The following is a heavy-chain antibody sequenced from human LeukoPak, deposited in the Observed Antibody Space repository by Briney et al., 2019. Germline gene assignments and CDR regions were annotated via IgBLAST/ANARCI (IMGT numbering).Heavy chain of an antibody. CDR2: INHSGST. D-gene: IGHD1-26*01. Sequence: SETLSLTCAVYGGSFSGYYWSWIRQPPGKGLEWIGEINHSGSTNYNPSLKSRVTISVDTSKNQFSLKLSSVTAADTAVYYCASSSGNYSFDYRGQGTLVTVSS. V-gene: IGHV4-34*01. CDR3: ASSSGNYSFDY. CDR1: GGSFSGYY. J-gene: IGHJ4*02.